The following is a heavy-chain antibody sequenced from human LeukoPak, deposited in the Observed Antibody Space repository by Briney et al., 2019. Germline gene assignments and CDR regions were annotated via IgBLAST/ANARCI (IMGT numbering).Heavy chain of an antibody. Sequence: GGSLRLSCAASGFSFSRYTMSWVRQAPGKGLEWISYISSSSTTIKYADSVKGRFIISRDNAKNSVYLQMNSLRAEDTAVYYCALERKGSSWAKYFQHWGQGTLVTVSS. D-gene: IGHD6-13*01. J-gene: IGHJ1*01. CDR2: ISSSSTTI. CDR1: GFSFSRYT. V-gene: IGHV3-48*01. CDR3: ALERKGSSWAKYFQH.